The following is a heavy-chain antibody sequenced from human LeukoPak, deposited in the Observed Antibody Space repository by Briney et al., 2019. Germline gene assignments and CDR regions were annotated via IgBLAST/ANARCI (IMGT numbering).Heavy chain of an antibody. J-gene: IGHJ4*02. CDR1: GGSFSGYY. Sequence: PSETLSLTCAVYGGSFSGYYWSWIRQPPGKGLEWIGEINHSGSTNYNPSLKSRVTISVDTSKNQFSLKLSSVTAADTAVYYCARGEGCSGGSCYSPVLVRGANRKIFDYWGQGTLVTVSS. CDR2: INHSGST. CDR3: ARGEGCSGGSCYSPVLVRGANRKIFDY. V-gene: IGHV4-34*01. D-gene: IGHD2-15*01.